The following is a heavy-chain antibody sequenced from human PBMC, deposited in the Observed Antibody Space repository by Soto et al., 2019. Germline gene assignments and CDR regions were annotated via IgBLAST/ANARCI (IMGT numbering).Heavy chain of an antibody. CDR2: IYYSGST. J-gene: IGHJ6*02. CDR1: GGSISSGDYY. CDR3: AKGYCSGGSCSYPYYYGMDV. D-gene: IGHD2-15*01. Sequence: QVQLQESGPGLVKPSQTLSLTCTVSGGSISSGDYYWNWIRQHPGKGLEWVGYIYYSGSTYYNPSLKSRVTISVDTSKNQFYLKLSSVTAADTAVYYCAKGYCSGGSCSYPYYYGMDVWGQGTTVTVSS. V-gene: IGHV4-31*03.